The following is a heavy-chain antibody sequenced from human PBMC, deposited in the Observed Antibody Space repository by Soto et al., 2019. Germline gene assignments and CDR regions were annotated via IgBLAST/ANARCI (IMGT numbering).Heavy chain of an antibody. CDR2: MNPNSGNT. V-gene: IGHV1-8*01. D-gene: IGHD1-7*01. CDR3: ATIAQTGTTFDY. Sequence: DSVKVSCKTSGCTFTNYDINWVRQATGQGLEWMGWMNPNSGNTGYGQKFQGRLSMTRDNSISTAYMELSSLRSEDSAVYYCATIAQTGTTFDYWGQGTLVTVSS. J-gene: IGHJ4*02. CDR1: GCTFTNYD.